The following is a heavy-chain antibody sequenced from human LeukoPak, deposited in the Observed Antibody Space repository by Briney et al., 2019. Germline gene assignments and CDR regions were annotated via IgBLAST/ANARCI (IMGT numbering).Heavy chain of an antibody. V-gene: IGHV3-74*01. J-gene: IGHJ4*02. CDR1: GFTFSSYW. D-gene: IGHD1-14*01. CDR2: INNDGSST. CDR3: ARGYTHFDN. Sequence: GGSLRLSCGASGFTFSSYWMHWVRQAPGKGLVWVSRINNDGSSTSYADSVQGRFTISRDNAKNTLYLQMNSLRAEDTAVYYCARGYTHFDNWGQGTLVTVSS.